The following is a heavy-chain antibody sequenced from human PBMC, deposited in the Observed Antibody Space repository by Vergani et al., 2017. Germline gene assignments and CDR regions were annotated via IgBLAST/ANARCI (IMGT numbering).Heavy chain of an antibody. CDR2: ISSSGSTI. CDR1: GFTFSSYE. J-gene: IGHJ3*02. D-gene: IGHD3-10*01. Sequence: EVQLVESGGGLVQPGGSLRLSCAASGFTFSSYEMNWVRQAPGKGLEWVSYISSSGSTIYYADSVKGRFTISRDNAKNSLYLQMNSRRAEDTAVYYCARDTRLGFGELFHAFDIWGQGTMVTVSS. V-gene: IGHV3-48*03. CDR3: ARDTRLGFGELFHAFDI.